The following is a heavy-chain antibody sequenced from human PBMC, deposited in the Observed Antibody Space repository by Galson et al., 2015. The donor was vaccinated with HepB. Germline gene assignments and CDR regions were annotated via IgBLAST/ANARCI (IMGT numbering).Heavy chain of an antibody. V-gene: IGHV3-74*01. CDR3: SRFYDSGSYNDY. D-gene: IGHD3-10*01. CDR1: GFTFSSHS. Sequence: SLRLSCAASGFTFSSHSMHWVRQAPGKGLVWVSRIKSDGSSITYADSVKGRFTISRDNAKNTLYLQMNSLRVEDTAVYYCSRFYDSGSYNDYWGQGTLVTVSS. J-gene: IGHJ4*02. CDR2: IKSDGSSI.